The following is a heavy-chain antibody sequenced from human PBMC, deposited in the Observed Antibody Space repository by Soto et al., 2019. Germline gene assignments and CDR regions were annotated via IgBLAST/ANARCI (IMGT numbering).Heavy chain of an antibody. Sequence: SVAGGKSGGYDGSWIRQPPGKGLEWIGYIYYSGSTNYNPSLKSRITISVDTSKNQFSLKLSSVTAADTAVYYCARGVWYYDILTGLDVWGQGTTVTVSS. D-gene: IGHD3-9*01. CDR3: ARGVWYYDILTGLDV. CDR1: GGKSGGYD. J-gene: IGHJ6*02. V-gene: IGHV4-59*01. CDR2: IYYSGST.